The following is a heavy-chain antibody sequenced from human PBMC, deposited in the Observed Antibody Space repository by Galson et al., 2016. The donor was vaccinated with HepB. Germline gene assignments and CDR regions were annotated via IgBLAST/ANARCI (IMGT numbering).Heavy chain of an antibody. CDR2: LSYDGSNK. CDR1: GFTLTTYG. V-gene: IGHV3-33*05. Sequence: SLRLSCAASGFTLTTYGMHWVRQAPGKGLEWLAVLSYDGSNKSYADSVKGRFTISRDKSKNTLYLQMSSLRVEDTAVYYCARGAIYYDRSGYYPLGYWGQGALVTVSS. J-gene: IGHJ4*02. CDR3: ARGAIYYDRSGYYPLGY. D-gene: IGHD3-22*01.